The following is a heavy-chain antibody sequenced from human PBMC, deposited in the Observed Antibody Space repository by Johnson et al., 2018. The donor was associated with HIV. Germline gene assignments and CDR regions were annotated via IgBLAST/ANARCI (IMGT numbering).Heavy chain of an antibody. D-gene: IGHD1-14*01. V-gene: IGHV3-20*04. CDR3: ARGFHRGGAFDI. CDR1: GFTFDDYG. J-gene: IGHJ3*02. Sequence: QLVESGGGVVRPGGSLRLSCAASGFTFDDYGMSWVRQAPGKGLEWVSGISWNSGIIGYADSVKGRFTISRDNAKNSLYLQMNSLRAEDTAVYYCARGFHRGGAFDIWGQGTMVTVSS. CDR2: ISWNSGII.